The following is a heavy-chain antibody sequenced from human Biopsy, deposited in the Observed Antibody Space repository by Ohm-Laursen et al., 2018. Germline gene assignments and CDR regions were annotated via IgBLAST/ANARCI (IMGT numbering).Heavy chain of an antibody. CDR2: INHSGRT. J-gene: IGHJ6*02. V-gene: IGHV4-34*01. D-gene: IGHD3-22*01. Sequence: PSETLSLTCVVYGGSFSGYYWSWIRQTPGKGLEWIGEINHSGRTNYNPSLKSRVTISVDTSKNQFSLKVRSVTAADTAVYYCVRGVDYYDPYHYYALDVWGQGTTVTVSS. CDR3: VRGVDYYDPYHYYALDV. CDR1: GGSFSGYY.